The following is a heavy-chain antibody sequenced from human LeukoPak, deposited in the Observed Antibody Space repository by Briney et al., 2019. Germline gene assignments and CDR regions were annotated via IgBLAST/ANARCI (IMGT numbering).Heavy chain of an antibody. CDR2: INPNSGGT. D-gene: IGHD2-21*02. J-gene: IGHJ4*02. CDR1: GYTFTGYY. V-gene: IGHV1-2*02. Sequence: GASVKVSCKASGYTFTGYYMHWVRQAPGQGLEWMGWINPNSGGTNCAQKFQGRVTMTRDTSISTAHMELSRLRSDDTAVYYCARDHVGDGRDYWGQGTLVTVSS. CDR3: ARDHVGDGRDY.